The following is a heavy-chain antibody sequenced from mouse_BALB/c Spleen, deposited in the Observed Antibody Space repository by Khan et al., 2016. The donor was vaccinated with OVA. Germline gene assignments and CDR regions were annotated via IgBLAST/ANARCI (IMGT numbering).Heavy chain of an antibody. J-gene: IGHJ3*01. D-gene: IGHD1-1*01. CDR1: GFTFSTYG. CDR3: TRLAYYYDSEGCAY. CDR2: VSTGGGYT. Sequence: EVQLQESGGDLVKPGGSLKLSCAASGFTFSTYGMSWVRQTPDKRLVWVATVSTGGGYTYYPDCVKGRFTISRDNAKNTLYLQMSGLKSEDTAIFYCTRLAYYYDSEGCAYWGQGTLVTVSA. V-gene: IGHV5-6*01.